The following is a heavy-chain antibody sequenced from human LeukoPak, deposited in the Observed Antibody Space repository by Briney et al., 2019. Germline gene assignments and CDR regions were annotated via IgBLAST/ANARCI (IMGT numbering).Heavy chain of an antibody. CDR3: ARHPDYSNYFPYYYYGMDV. CDR1: GGSISSSSYY. CDR2: IYYSGST. Sequence: SETLSLTCTVSGGSISSSSYYWGWIRQPPGKGLEWIGSIYYSGSTYYNPSLKSRVTISVDTSKNQFSLKLSSVTAADTAVYYCARHPDYSNYFPYYYYGMDVWGQGTTVTVSS. V-gene: IGHV4-39*01. J-gene: IGHJ6*02. D-gene: IGHD4-11*01.